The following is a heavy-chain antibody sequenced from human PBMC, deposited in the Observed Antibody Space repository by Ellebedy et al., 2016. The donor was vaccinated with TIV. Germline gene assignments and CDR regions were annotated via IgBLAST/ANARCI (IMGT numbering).Heavy chain of an antibody. D-gene: IGHD3-9*01. CDR3: ARWVDILTGYYTPY. V-gene: IGHV1-2*02. CDR1: GYTFTGYY. J-gene: IGHJ4*02. CDR2: INPNSGGT. Sequence: ASVKVSXXASGYTFTGYYMHWVRQAPGQGLEWMGWINPNSGGTNYAQKFQGRVTMTRDTSISTAYMELSRLRSDDTAVYYCARWVDILTGYYTPYWGQGTLVTVSS.